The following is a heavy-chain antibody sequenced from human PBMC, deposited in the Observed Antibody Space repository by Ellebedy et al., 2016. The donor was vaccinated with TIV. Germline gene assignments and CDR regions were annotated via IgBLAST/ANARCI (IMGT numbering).Heavy chain of an antibody. D-gene: IGHD2-15*01. CDR3: ARGEADCSGGSCYPFDY. CDR2: VYYSGST. V-gene: IGHV4-61*01. CDR1: GGSVRNDRYY. Sequence: SETLSLTXTVSGGSVRNDRYYWSWIRQPPGKGLEWIGYVYYSGSTNYNPSLKSRVTISLDTSKSQFSLKLSSVTAADTALYYCARGEADCSGGSCYPFDYWGQGTRVTVSS. J-gene: IGHJ4*02.